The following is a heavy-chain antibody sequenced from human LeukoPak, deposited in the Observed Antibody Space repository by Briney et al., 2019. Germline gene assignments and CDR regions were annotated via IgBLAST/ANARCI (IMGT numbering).Heavy chain of an antibody. CDR2: IKQDGSEK. D-gene: IGHD3-22*01. CDR3: ARDLADSSGYYYDY. J-gene: IGHJ4*02. Sequence: GGSLRLSCAASGFTFSSYWMSWVRQAPGKGLEWVANIKQDGSEKYYVDSVKGRFTISRDNAKNSLYLQMNSLRAEDTAVYYCARDLADSSGYYYDYWGQGTLVTVSS. CDR1: GFTFSSYW. V-gene: IGHV3-7*01.